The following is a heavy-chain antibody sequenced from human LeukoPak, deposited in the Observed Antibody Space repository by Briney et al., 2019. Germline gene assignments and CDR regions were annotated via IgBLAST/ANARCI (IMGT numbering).Heavy chain of an antibody. CDR1: GGTFSSYA. D-gene: IGHD5-24*01. CDR3: ASDRGDGYNLGY. Sequence: SVKVSCKASGGTFSSYAISWVRQAPGQGLEWMGGIIPIFGKANYAQKFQGRATITADESTSTAYMELSSLRSEDTAVYYCASDRGDGYNLGYWGQGTLVTVSS. V-gene: IGHV1-69*13. J-gene: IGHJ4*02. CDR2: IIPIFGKA.